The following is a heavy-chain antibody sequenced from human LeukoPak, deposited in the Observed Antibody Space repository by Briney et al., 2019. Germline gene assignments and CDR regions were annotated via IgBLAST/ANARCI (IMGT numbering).Heavy chain of an antibody. D-gene: IGHD3-22*01. CDR1: GGSLSGYY. J-gene: IGHJ4*02. V-gene: IGHV4-39*01. CDR3: ARQKILDDNYDSSGYYVDQ. CDR2: IYYRGRT. Sequence: PSETLSLTCAVYGGSLSGYYWSWIRQPPDKGLEWIGSIYYRGRTYYSPSLKTRVTISADTSNNQFSLNLSSVTASDTAVYYCARQKILDDNYDSSGYYVDQWGQGSLVTVSS.